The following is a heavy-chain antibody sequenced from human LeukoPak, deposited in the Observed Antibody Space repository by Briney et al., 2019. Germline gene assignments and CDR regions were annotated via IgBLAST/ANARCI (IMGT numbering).Heavy chain of an antibody. D-gene: IGHD4-17*01. CDR2: ISSSTSYI. CDR3: ARTTSLNWFDP. Sequence: GGSLRLSCAASGFTFSSYSMNWVRQAPGKGLEWVSSISSSTSYIYYADSVKGRFTIPRDNAKNSLYLQMNSLRAEDTAVYYCARTTSLNWFDPWGQGTLVTVSS. V-gene: IGHV3-21*01. CDR1: GFTFSSYS. J-gene: IGHJ5*02.